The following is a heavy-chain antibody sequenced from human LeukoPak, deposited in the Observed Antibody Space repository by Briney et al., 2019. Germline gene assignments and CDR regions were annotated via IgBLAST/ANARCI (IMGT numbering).Heavy chain of an antibody. D-gene: IGHD4-17*01. Sequence: PSETLSLTCTVSGGSISSYYWSWIRHPPGKGLEWIGYIYYSGSTNYNPSLKSRVTISIDTSKNQFSLKLSSVTAADTAVYFCARQVRTTVHFDPWGQGTLVTVSS. CDR1: GGSISSYY. CDR2: IYYSGST. V-gene: IGHV4-59*01. J-gene: IGHJ5*02. CDR3: ARQVRTTVHFDP.